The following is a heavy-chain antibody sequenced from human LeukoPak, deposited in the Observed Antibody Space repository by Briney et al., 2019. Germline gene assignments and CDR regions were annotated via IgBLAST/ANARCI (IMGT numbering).Heavy chain of an antibody. J-gene: IGHJ3*02. CDR1: GGSISSYY. CDR2: MDYSGST. CDR3: AREPDDPDAFDI. Sequence: PSETLSLTCTVSGGSISSYYWSWIRQPPGKGLGWIGYMDYSGSTTYNPSLKSRVAISVDTSKNQFSLKLSSVTAADTAVYYCAREPDDPDAFDIWGQGTMFTVSS. V-gene: IGHV4-59*01.